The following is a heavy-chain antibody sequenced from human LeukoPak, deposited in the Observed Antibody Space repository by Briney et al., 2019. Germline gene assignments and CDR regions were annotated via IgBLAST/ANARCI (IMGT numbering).Heavy chain of an antibody. J-gene: IGHJ5*02. D-gene: IGHD6-6*01. Sequence: LPGRSLRLSCTASGFTFGDYAMSWVRQAPGKGLEWVANINQDGSEKFYVDSVKGRFTISRDNAKNSLYLQMNSLRAEDTAVYYCARRNWQLVRLWYNWFDPWGQGTLVTVSS. CDR1: GFTFGDYA. CDR3: ARRNWQLVRLWYNWFDP. CDR2: INQDGSEK. V-gene: IGHV3-7*01.